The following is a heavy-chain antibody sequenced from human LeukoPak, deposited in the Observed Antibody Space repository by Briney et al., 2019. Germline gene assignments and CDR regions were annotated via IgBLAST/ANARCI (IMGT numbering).Heavy chain of an antibody. V-gene: IGHV3-9*01. D-gene: IGHD1-1*01. CDR2: ISWDSGRV. Sequence: PGGSLRLSCAASGFTFDDYAMHWVRQGPGKGLEWVSGISWDSGRVNFADSVKGRFTISRDKSKNTLFLQMNSLRAEDTALYYCAKGLETESRLDSWGQGTLVTVSS. J-gene: IGHJ4*02. CDR1: GFTFDDYA. CDR3: AKGLETESRLDS.